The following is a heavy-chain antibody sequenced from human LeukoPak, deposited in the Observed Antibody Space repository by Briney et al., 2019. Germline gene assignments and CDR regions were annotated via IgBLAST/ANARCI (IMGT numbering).Heavy chain of an antibody. CDR3: ARDPGNDVI. CDR1: GLTFSSYR. CDR2: IWYDGSNK. D-gene: IGHD1-1*01. Sequence: PGGSLRLSCAASGLTFSSYRMNWVRQAPGKGLEWVAVIWYDGSNKYYADSVKGRFTISRDNSKNTVYLQMNSLRAEDTAVYYCARDPGNDVIWGQGTMVTVSS. J-gene: IGHJ3*01. V-gene: IGHV3-33*08.